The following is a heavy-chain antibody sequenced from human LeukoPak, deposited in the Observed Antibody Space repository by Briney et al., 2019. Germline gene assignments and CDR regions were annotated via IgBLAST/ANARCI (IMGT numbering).Heavy chain of an antibody. CDR3: ARAPPPQWLTPFDY. CDR1: GFTFSSYA. J-gene: IGHJ4*02. D-gene: IGHD6-19*01. CDR2: ISYDGSNK. Sequence: GRSLRLSCAASGFTFSSYAMHWVRQAPGKGLEWVAVISYDGSNKYYADSVKGRFTISRDNSKNTLYLQMNSLRAEDTAVYYCARAPPPQWLTPFDYWGQGTLVTVSS. V-gene: IGHV3-30*04.